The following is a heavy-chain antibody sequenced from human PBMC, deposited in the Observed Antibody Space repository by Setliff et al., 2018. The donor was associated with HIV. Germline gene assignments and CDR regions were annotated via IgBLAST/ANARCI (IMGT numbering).Heavy chain of an antibody. CDR3: ARALYGDYGGDINWFDP. Sequence: ASVKVSCKASGYTFINYAMNWVRQAPGQGLEWMGWINTHTGSPTYAQAFTGRFVFSVDTSVSTAYPQISSLKAEDTAVYYCARALYGDYGGDINWFDPWGQGTLVTVSS. CDR2: INTHTGSP. CDR1: GYTFINYA. V-gene: IGHV7-4-1*02. J-gene: IGHJ5*02. D-gene: IGHD4-17*01.